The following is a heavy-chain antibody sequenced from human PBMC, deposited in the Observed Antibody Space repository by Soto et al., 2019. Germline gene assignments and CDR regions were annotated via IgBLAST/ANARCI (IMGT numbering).Heavy chain of an antibody. CDR2: IDHDGPT. CDR3: VRDSHGDY. V-gene: IGHV3-74*01. J-gene: IGHJ4*02. CDR1: GFTFSNYW. Sequence: EVQLVESGGGLVQPGGSLRLSCAGSGFTFSNYWMHWVRRAPGKGLEWGSRIDHDGPTDYADSVRGRFTISRDNAENTLYLQMNSLSPEDTAVYYCVRDSHGDYWGQGTLVTVSS.